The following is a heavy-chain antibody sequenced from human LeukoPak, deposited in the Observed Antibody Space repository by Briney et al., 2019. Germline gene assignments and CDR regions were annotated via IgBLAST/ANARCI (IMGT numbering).Heavy chain of an antibody. D-gene: IGHD3-3*01. V-gene: IGHV3-7*03. CDR3: ARDQYDTWSRRGNFDS. CDR1: GFTFGKYW. J-gene: IGHJ4*02. CDR2: IKLDGSEK. Sequence: PGGSLRLSCVASGFTFGKYWMSWVRQAPGKVLEWVANIKLDGSEKNYVDSVKGRFTISRDNTKNSLYLQMNSLRAEDTAVFYCARDQYDTWSRRGNFDSWGQGTLVIVSS.